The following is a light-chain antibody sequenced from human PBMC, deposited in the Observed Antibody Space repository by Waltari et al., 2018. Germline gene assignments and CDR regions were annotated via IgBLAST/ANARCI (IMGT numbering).Light chain of an antibody. CDR2: INN. V-gene: IGLV1-44*01. J-gene: IGLJ3*02. CDR1: SSNIGSNT. CDR3: AAWDDSLNGRV. Sequence: QSVLTQPPSASGTPGQRVTISCSGSSSNIGSNTVNWYQQLPGTAPNLFTYINNQRPSGVPDRFSGSKSGTSASLAISGLQSEDEADYYCAAWDDSLNGRVFGGGTKLTVL.